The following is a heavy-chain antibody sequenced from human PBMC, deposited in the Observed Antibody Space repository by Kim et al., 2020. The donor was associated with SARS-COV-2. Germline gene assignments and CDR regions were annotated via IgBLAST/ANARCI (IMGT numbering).Heavy chain of an antibody. V-gene: IGHV1-2*06. D-gene: IGHD2-8*01. Sequence: ASVKVSCTASGYTFTAYYIHWVRQAPGQGLEWLERIHPNTGGTNYAREFQGRVTMTRDTSISTVYMDLSRLRSDDTAVYYCARCPNVWYGSDNWFDPWGQGSLVTISS. CDR1: GYTFTAYY. J-gene: IGHJ5*02. CDR3: ARCPNVWYGSDNWFDP. CDR2: IHPNTGGT.